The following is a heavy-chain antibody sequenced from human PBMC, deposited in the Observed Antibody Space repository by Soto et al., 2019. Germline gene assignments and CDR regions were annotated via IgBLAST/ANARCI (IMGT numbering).Heavy chain of an antibody. D-gene: IGHD3-10*01. CDR3: AIVYYGSASELNDF. CDR1: GYTFTSYD. J-gene: IGHJ4*02. Sequence: GASVKVSCKASGYTFTSYDINWVRQATGQGLEWMGWMNPNSGNTGYAQKFQGRVTMTRNTSISTAYMELSSLRSEDTAVYYCAIVYYGSASELNDFSCQGTLVTVSS. V-gene: IGHV1-8*01. CDR2: MNPNSGNT.